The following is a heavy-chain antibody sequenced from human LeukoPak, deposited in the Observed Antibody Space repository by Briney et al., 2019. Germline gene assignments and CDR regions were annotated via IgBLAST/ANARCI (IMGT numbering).Heavy chain of an antibody. CDR1: GFAFSSYA. CDR2: ISYDGSNK. CDR3: ARDADMGYSGYDWFRY. D-gene: IGHD5-12*01. Sequence: GGSLRLSCAASGFAFSSYAMHWVRQAPGKGLEGVAVISYDGSNKYYADSVKGRFTISRGNSKNTLYLQMNSLRAEDTAVYYCARDADMGYSGYDWFRYWGQGTLVTVSS. V-gene: IGHV3-30*04. J-gene: IGHJ4*02.